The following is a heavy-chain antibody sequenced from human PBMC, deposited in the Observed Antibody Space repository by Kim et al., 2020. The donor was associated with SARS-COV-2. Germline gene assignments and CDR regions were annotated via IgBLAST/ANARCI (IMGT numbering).Heavy chain of an antibody. CDR3: AKPRLFRGIMGVIAA. CDR2: IYYSGST. J-gene: IGHJ5*01. CDR1: GGSISSRGYY. D-gene: IGHD3-16*01. V-gene: IGHV4-39*01. Sequence: SETLSLTCSVSGGSISSRGYYWSWIRQSPGKGLEWTGNIYYSGSTDYNPSLQSRVIISVAPSKTQFPLNLNPLPAPTTAWYYFAKPRLFRGIMGVIAAWG.